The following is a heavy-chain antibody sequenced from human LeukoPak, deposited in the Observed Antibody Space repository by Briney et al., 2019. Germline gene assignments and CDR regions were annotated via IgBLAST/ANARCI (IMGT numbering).Heavy chain of an antibody. V-gene: IGHV3-33*08. CDR1: GFTFSNYW. J-gene: IGHJ4*02. CDR3: ARTGIRFYDSSGYFDY. CDR2: IWYDGSNK. Sequence: GGSLRLSCAASGFTFSNYWMSWVRQAPGKGLEWVAVIWYDGSNKYYADSVKGRFTISRDNSKNTLYLQMNSLRAEDTAVYYCARTGIRFYDSSGYFDYWGQGTLVTVSS. D-gene: IGHD3-22*01.